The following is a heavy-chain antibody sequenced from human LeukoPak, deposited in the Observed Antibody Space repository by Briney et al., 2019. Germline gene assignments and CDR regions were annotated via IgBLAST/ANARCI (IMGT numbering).Heavy chain of an antibody. CDR2: INHSGST. D-gene: IGHD2-2*01. V-gene: IGHV4-34*01. Sequence: PSETLSLTCAVYGGSFSGYYWSWIRQPPGKGLEWTGEINHSGSTNYNPSLKSRVTISVDTSKNQFSLKLSSVTAADTAVYYCARHGQLLRIPFDYWGQGTLVTVSS. CDR3: ARHGQLLRIPFDY. J-gene: IGHJ4*02. CDR1: GGSFSGYY.